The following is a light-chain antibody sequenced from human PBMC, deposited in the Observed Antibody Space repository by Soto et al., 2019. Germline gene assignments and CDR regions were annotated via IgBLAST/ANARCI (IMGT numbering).Light chain of an antibody. J-gene: IGKJ5*01. CDR3: QQYGSSLWT. Sequence: EIVLTQSPATVSLCRWEVGTRCFMASQSVSSSYLAWYQQKPGQVPRLFIYGASRRATGIPDRFSGSGSGTDFTLTISRLEPEDFAVYYCQQYGSSLWTFGQGTRLEIK. V-gene: IGKV3-20*01. CDR1: QSVSSSY. CDR2: GAS.